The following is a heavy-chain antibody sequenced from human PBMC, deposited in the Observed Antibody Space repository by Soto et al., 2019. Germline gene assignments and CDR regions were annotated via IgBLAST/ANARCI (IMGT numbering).Heavy chain of an antibody. D-gene: IGHD4-17*01. CDR3: ARQGGAVTTVTTSY. Sequence: SETLSLTCTVSGGSISSSSYYWGWIRQPPGKGLEWIGSIYYSGSTYYNPSLKSRVTISVDTSKNQFSLKLSSVTAVDTAVYYCARQGGAVTTVTTSYWGQGTLVTVSS. CDR1: GGSISSSSYY. J-gene: IGHJ4*02. V-gene: IGHV4-39*01. CDR2: IYYSGST.